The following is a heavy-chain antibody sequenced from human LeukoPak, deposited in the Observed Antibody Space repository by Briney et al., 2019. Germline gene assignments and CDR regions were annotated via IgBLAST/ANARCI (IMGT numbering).Heavy chain of an antibody. J-gene: IGHJ4*02. CDR1: GFTFSSYW. D-gene: IGHD3-9*01. CDR3: VRDMEPLRYFDT. CDR2: INSDGSST. V-gene: IGHV3-74*01. Sequence: PGGSLRLSCAASGFTFSSYWMHWVRQVPGKGLVWVSRINSDGSSTSYADSVKGRFTISRDNAKNTLYVQMNSLRAEDTAVYYCVRDMEPLRYFDTWGQGTLVTVSS.